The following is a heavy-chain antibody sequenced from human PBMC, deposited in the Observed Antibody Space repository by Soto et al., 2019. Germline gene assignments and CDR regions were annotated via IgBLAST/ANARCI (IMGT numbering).Heavy chain of an antibody. CDR2: IYYSGST. J-gene: IGHJ6*02. CDR1: GGSISSSSYY. Sequence: QLQLQESGPGLVKPSETLSLTCTVSGGSISSSSYYWGWIRQPPGKGLEWIGSIYYSGSTYYNPSLKSRVTISVDTSKSQFSLKLSSVTAADTAVYYCASPPKGRDYYYGMDVWGQGTTVTVSS. V-gene: IGHV4-39*01. CDR3: ASPPKGRDYYYGMDV.